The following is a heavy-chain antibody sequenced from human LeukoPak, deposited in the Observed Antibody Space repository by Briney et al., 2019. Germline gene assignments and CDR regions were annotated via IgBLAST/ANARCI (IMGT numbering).Heavy chain of an antibody. CDR3: ARAGDTAMAYYYMDV. V-gene: IGHV1-46*01. D-gene: IGHD5-18*01. CDR2: INPSSGST. CDR1: GYTFTSYY. J-gene: IGHJ6*03. Sequence: GASVKVSCKASGYTFTSYYMHWVRQAPGQGLEWMGIINPSSGSTSYAQKFQGRVTMTRDMSTSTVYMELSSLRSEDTAVYYCARAGDTAMAYYYMDVWGKGTTVTVSS.